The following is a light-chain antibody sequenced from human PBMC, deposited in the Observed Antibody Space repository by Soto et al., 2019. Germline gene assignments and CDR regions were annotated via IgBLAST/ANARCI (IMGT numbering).Light chain of an antibody. CDR1: SSDIGTYNL. CDR3: CSYAGSGTDNYV. J-gene: IGLJ1*01. CDR2: EGI. V-gene: IGLV2-23*01. Sequence: QSALTQPASVSGSPGQSITISCTGTSSDIGTYNLVSWYQHYPGKAPKLMIYEGIKRPSGVSNGFSGSKSGNTAFLTISGLQAEDEADYYCCSYAGSGTDNYVFGSGTKLTVL.